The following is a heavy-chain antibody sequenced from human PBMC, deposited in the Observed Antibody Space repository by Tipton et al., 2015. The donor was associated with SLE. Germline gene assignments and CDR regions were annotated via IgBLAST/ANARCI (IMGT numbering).Heavy chain of an antibody. J-gene: IGHJ5*02. D-gene: IGHD3-10*01. CDR3: AKDNSGAGWFDP. CDR2: ISGSGGST. Sequence: SLRLSCAASGFTFSSYGMHWVRQAPGKGLEWVSAISGSGGSTYYADSVKGRFTISRDNSKNTLYLQMNSLRAEDTAVYYCAKDNSGAGWFDPWGQGTLVTVSS. V-gene: IGHV3-23*01. CDR1: GFTFSSYG.